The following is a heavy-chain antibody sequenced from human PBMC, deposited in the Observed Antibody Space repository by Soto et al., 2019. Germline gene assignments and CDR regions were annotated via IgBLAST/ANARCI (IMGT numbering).Heavy chain of an antibody. D-gene: IGHD3-16*01. CDR2: ISDSGGST. CDR3: AKGGSMADPTAYYYGMDA. V-gene: IGHV3-23*01. CDR1: GFTLSTYA. J-gene: IGHJ6*02. Sequence: GGSLRLSCAASGFTLSTYAMSWVRQAPGEGLEWVSSISDSGGSTNYADSVKGRFTISRDNSKNTLYLQMNNPRAEDTAVYYCAKGGSMADPTAYYYGMDAWGEGTTVT.